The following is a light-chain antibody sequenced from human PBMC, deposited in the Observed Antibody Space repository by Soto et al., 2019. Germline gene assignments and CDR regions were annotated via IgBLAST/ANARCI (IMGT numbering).Light chain of an antibody. Sequence: EMVMTQSPATLSVSPGERVTLSCRASKSVSGNLAWYQQKPGQAPRLLIYGASTRATGIPARFSGSGSGTEFTLTISSLQSEDSAIYYCQQYSNWPPWTLGQGTKVDI. J-gene: IGKJ1*01. CDR2: GAS. CDR3: QQYSNWPPWT. V-gene: IGKV3-15*01. CDR1: KSVSGN.